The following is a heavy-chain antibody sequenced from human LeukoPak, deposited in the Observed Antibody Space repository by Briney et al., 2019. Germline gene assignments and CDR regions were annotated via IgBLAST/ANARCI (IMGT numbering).Heavy chain of an antibody. J-gene: IGHJ2*01. CDR1: EYTFTTYY. V-gene: IGHV1-2*06. CDR3: ARGSGRYYVGYWYFDL. D-gene: IGHD3-10*01. CDR2: INPGSGGT. Sequence: GASVKVSCKASEYTFTTYYIHWVRQAPGQGLEWMGRINPGSGGTNYAQKFQGRVTMTGDTSISPAYMELSRLRSDDTAVYYCARGSGRYYVGYWYFDLWGRGTLVTVSS.